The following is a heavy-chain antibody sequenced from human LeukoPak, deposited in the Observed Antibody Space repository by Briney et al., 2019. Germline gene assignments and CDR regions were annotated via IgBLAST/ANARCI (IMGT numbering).Heavy chain of an antibody. Sequence: PSETLSLTCTVSGGSISSYYWSWIRQPPGKGLEWIGYIYYSGSTNYNPSLKSRVTISVDTSKNQLSLKLSSVTAADTAVYYCARGGYDFWSGYGNWFDPWGQETLVTVSS. CDR1: GGSISSYY. CDR3: ARGGYDFWSGYGNWFDP. CDR2: IYYSGST. V-gene: IGHV4-59*01. J-gene: IGHJ5*02. D-gene: IGHD3-3*01.